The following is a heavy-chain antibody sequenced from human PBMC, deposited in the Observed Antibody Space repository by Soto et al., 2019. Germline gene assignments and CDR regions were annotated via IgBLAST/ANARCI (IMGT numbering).Heavy chain of an antibody. D-gene: IGHD6-6*01. CDR3: AQVDDVAALFAY. Sequence: QITLKESGPTLVKPTQTLTLTCTFSGFSLSTTGEGVAWIRQPPGKALEWLAVIYWNGDKSYSPSLKSRLTISKDTSKKQVVRTMMNMAPVDTGTYYCAQVDDVAALFAYLGQGTLVTGSS. J-gene: IGHJ4*02. CDR1: GFSLSTTGEG. CDR2: IYWNGDK. V-gene: IGHV2-5*01.